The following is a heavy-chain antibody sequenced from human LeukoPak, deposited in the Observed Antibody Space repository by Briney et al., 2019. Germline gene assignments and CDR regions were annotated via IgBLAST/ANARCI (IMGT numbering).Heavy chain of an antibody. D-gene: IGHD2-2*01. V-gene: IGHV3-30*18. CDR2: ISYDGSNK. CDR1: GFTFSSYG. CDR3: AKVWGLGRSVVVPGAMEDYYYYGMDV. J-gene: IGHJ6*04. Sequence: GRSLRLSCAASGFTFSSYGMHWVRQAPGKGLEWVAVISYDGSNKYYADSVKGRFTISRDNSKNTLYLQMNSLRAEDTAVYYCAKVWGLGRSVVVPGAMEDYYYYGMDVWGKGTTVTVSS.